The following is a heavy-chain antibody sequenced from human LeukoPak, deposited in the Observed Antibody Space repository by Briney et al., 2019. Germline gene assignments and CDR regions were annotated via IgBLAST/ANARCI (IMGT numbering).Heavy chain of an antibody. CDR3: ARGALKTYYYGSGRAEYYYYYMDV. V-gene: IGHV1-46*01. Sequence: ASVKVSCKASGYTFTSYYMHWVRQAPGQGLEWMGIINPSGGSTSYAQKFQGRVTMTRDTSTSTVYMELSSLRSEDTAVYYCARGALKTYYYGSGRAEYYYYYMDVWGKGTTVTISS. CDR2: INPSGGST. J-gene: IGHJ6*03. D-gene: IGHD3-10*01. CDR1: GYTFTSYY.